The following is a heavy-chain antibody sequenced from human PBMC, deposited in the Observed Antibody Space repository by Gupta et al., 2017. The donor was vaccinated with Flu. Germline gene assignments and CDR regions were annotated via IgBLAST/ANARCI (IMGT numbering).Heavy chain of an antibody. CDR3: ARDQRSTSGGSCDY. Sequence: SYSMNWVRQAPGKGLEWVSSISSSSSYIYYADSVKGRFTISRDNAKNSLYLQMNSLRAEDTAVYYCARDQRSTSGGSCDYWGQGTLVTVSS. J-gene: IGHJ4*02. CDR1: SYS. D-gene: IGHD2-15*01. V-gene: IGHV3-21*01. CDR2: ISSSSSYI.